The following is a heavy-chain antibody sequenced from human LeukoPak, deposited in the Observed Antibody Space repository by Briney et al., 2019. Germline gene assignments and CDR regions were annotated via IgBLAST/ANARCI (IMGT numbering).Heavy chain of an antibody. CDR1: GGTFSSYA. J-gene: IGHJ4*02. D-gene: IGHD2-2*01. Sequence: ASVKVSCKASGGTFSSYAISWVRQAPGQGLEWMGGIIPIFGTANYAQKFQGRVTITTDESTSTAYMELSSLRSEDTAVYYCARGTRSVVVVPAASLDYWGQGTLVTVSS. CDR3: ARGTRSVVVVPAASLDY. V-gene: IGHV1-69*05. CDR2: IIPIFGTA.